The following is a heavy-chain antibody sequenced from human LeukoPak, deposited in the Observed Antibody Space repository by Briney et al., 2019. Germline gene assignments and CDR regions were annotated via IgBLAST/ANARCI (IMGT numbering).Heavy chain of an antibody. Sequence: GGSLRLSCAASGFTFSTYSMNWVRQAPGKGLEWVSSISSSSSYMYYADSVKGRFTISRDNAKKSVYLQMNSLRAEDTAVYYCARAYSERYGLGYYYMDVWGKGTTVTIFS. CDR3: ARAYSERYGLGYYYMDV. V-gene: IGHV3-21*01. D-gene: IGHD1-26*01. CDR2: ISSSSSYM. J-gene: IGHJ6*03. CDR1: GFTFSTYS.